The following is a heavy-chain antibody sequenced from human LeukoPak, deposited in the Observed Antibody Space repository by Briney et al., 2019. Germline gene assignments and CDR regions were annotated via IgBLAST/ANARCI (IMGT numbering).Heavy chain of an antibody. J-gene: IGHJ4*02. V-gene: IGHV4-39*07. CDR2: IYYSGRT. D-gene: IGHD3-22*01. CDR1: GGSISSSSYY. Sequence: PSETLSLTCTVSGGSISSSSYYWGWIRQPPGKGLEWIGSIYYSGRTYYNPSLKSRVTISVDTSKNQFSLKMTSVTAADTAVYYCAREIDYYDSRSYIDYWGQGILVTVSS. CDR3: AREIDYYDSRSYIDY.